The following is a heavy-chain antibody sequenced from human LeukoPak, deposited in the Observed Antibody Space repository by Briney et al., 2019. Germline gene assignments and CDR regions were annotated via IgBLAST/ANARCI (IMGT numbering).Heavy chain of an antibody. J-gene: IGHJ5*02. D-gene: IGHD3-16*01. CDR2: IKCEGSDT. V-gene: IGHV3-74*01. CDR1: GFTFRNYW. CDR3: VRDSKALGA. Sequence: GGSLSLSCAPCGFTFRNYWMHWVRQVPGEGPVWVAAIKCEGSDTVHADSVKGRFPISRDNAKHMLSLQMYSLRGEDIAVYFCVRDSKALGAWGQGPLVTVFS.